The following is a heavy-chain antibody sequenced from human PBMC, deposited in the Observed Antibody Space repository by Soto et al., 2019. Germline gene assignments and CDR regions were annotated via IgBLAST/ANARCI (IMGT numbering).Heavy chain of an antibody. J-gene: IGHJ6*02. CDR1: GGTFSSYA. CDR3: ARCGNANYVLGYYYGMDL. V-gene: IGHV1-69*01. D-gene: IGHD1-7*01. Sequence: QVQLVQSGAEVKKPGSSVKVSCKASGGTFSSYAISWVRQAPGQGLEWMGGIIPIFGSGYYAQKFQGRVTITADESTSPAYMELSSRRFGDTAVYFCARCGNANYVLGYYYGMDLWGQGTTVTVSS. CDR2: IIPIFGSG.